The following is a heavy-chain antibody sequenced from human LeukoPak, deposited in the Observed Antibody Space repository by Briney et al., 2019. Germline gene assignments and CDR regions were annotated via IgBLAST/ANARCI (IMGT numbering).Heavy chain of an antibody. CDR1: GYTFTSYD. D-gene: IGHD5-12*01. J-gene: IGHJ6*03. Sequence: ASVKVSCKASGYTFTSYDINWVRQPTAPGLERMGWMNLNSGNTGHDQTSQGRVTMTRNTSISTAYMELSSLRSEDTAVYYWARGRQRVLVATWAWKNSKYYYFYMYVQGKVTTVTTSS. CDR3: ARGRQRVLVATWAWKNSKYYYFYMYV. V-gene: IGHV1-8*01. CDR2: MNLNSGNT.